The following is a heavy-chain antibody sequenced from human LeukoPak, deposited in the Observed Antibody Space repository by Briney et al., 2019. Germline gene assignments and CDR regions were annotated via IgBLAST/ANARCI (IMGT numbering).Heavy chain of an antibody. CDR2: ISYDGSNK. Sequence: PGRSLRLSCAASGFTFSSYGMHWVRQAPGKGLEWVAVISYDGSNKYYADSVKGRFTISRDNSKNTLYLQMNSLRAEDTAVYYCAKSFLRYDYIVQHWGQGTLVTVSS. V-gene: IGHV3-30*18. J-gene: IGHJ1*01. D-gene: IGHD3-22*01. CDR3: AKSFLRYDYIVQH. CDR1: GFTFSSYG.